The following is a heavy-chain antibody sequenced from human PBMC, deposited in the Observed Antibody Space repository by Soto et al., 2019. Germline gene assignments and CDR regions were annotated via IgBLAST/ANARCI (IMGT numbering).Heavy chain of an antibody. Sequence: QVQLQESGPGLVKPSETLSLTCTVSGGSISSYYWSWIRQPPEKGLEWIGYIYYSGSTNYNPSLKSRVTISVDTSKNQFSLKLSSVTAADTAVYYCARLYCSGGSCYGDYWGQGTLVTVSS. J-gene: IGHJ4*02. V-gene: IGHV4-59*01. D-gene: IGHD2-15*01. CDR3: ARLYCSGGSCYGDY. CDR2: IYYSGST. CDR1: GGSISSYY.